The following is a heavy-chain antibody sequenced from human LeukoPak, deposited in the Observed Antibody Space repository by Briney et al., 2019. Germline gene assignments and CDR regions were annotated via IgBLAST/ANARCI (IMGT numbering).Heavy chain of an antibody. J-gene: IGHJ4*02. CDR1: GFTFSSYG. D-gene: IGHD4-17*01. CDR3: ANEIRPNDY. V-gene: IGHV3-23*01. CDR2: ISINALKT. Sequence: GGSLRLSCAASGFTFSSYGMHWVRQAPGKGLEWVSAISINALKTYYGDSVKGRFIISRDNSKNTLYLQMNSLRVEDTAVYYCANEIRPNDYWGQGTLVTVSP.